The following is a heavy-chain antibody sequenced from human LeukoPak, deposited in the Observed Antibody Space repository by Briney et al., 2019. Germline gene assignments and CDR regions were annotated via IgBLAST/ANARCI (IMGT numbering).Heavy chain of an antibody. CDR2: ISAYNGNT. CDR1: GYTFTGYY. J-gene: IGHJ6*02. V-gene: IGHV1-18*04. D-gene: IGHD3-10*01. Sequence: ASVKVSCKASGYTFTGYYMHWVRQAPGQGLEWMGWISAYNGNTNYAQKLQGRVTMTTDTSTSTAYMELRSLRSDDTAVYYCARGMVRGVIYYYYGMDVWGQGTTVTVSS. CDR3: ARGMVRGVIYYYYGMDV.